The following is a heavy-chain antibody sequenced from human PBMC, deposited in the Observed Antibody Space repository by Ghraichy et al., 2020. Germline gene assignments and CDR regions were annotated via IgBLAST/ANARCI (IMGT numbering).Heavy chain of an antibody. CDR3: ARHPPPPPYSSSWYFWTGFDP. Sequence: SETLSLTCTVSGGSISSYYWSWIRQPPGKGLEWIGYIYYSGSTNYNPSLKSRVTLSVDTSKNQFSLKLSSVTAADTAVYYCARHPPPPPYSSSWYFWTGFDPWGQGTLVTVSS. CDR1: GGSISSYY. CDR2: IYYSGST. D-gene: IGHD6-13*01. V-gene: IGHV4-59*08. J-gene: IGHJ5*02.